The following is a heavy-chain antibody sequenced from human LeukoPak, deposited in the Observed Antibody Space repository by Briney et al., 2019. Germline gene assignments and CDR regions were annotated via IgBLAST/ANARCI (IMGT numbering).Heavy chain of an antibody. CDR1: GGSISSYY. Sequence: SETLALTCTVSGGSISSYYWSWIRQPAGKGLEWIGRIYTSGSTNYNPSLKSRVTMSVDTSKNQFSLKQRSMTAADTAVYYCARDEMAPYGMDVWGQGTTVTVSS. D-gene: IGHD5-24*01. CDR2: IYTSGST. CDR3: ARDEMAPYGMDV. J-gene: IGHJ6*02. V-gene: IGHV4-4*07.